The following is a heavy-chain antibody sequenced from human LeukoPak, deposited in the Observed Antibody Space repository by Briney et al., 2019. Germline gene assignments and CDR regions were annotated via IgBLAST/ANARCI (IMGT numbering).Heavy chain of an antibody. V-gene: IGHV4-34*01. J-gene: IGHJ4*02. D-gene: IGHD5-24*01. CDR2: INHSGST. CDR1: GGFFSGYY. Sequence: SETLSLTCAVYGGFFSGYYWSWIRQPPGKGLEWIGEINHSGSTNYNPSLKSRVTISVDTSKNQFSLKLSSVTAADTAVYYCARRGRVWLPDYWGQGTLVTVSS. CDR3: ARRGRVWLPDY.